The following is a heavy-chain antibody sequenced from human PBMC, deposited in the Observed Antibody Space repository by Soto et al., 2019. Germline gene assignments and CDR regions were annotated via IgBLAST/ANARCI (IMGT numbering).Heavy chain of an antibody. CDR2: ISSTTNYI. J-gene: IGHJ4*02. CDR3: ARESEDLTSNFDY. CDR1: GFTFTRYS. Sequence: PGGSLRLSCAASGFTFTRYSMNWVRQAPGKGLEWVSSISSTTNYIYYGDSMKGRFTISRDNAKNSLYLEMNSLRAEDTAVYYCARESEDLTSNFDYWGQGTMVTVSS. V-gene: IGHV3-21*06.